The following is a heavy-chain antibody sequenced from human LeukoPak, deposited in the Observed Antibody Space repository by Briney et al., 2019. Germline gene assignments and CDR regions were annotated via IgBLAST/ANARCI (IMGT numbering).Heavy chain of an antibody. CDR1: GGSISSGGYY. D-gene: IGHD3-22*01. V-gene: IGHV4-31*03. J-gene: IGHJ6*02. Sequence: SETLSLTCTVSGGSISSGGYYWSWIRQHPGKGLEWIGYIYYSGSTYYNPSLKSRVTISVDTSKNQFSLKLSSVTAADTAVYYCARDSKRYYDSSGYFYYYGMDVWGQGTTVTFSS. CDR3: ARDSKRYYDSSGYFYYYGMDV. CDR2: IYYSGST.